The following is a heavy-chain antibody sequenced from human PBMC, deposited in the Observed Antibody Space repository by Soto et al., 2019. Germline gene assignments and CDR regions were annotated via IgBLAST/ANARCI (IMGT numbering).Heavy chain of an antibody. V-gene: IGHV4-4*02. CDR3: WGEGLGGSGSSLGY. J-gene: IGHJ4*02. Sequence: QVQLQESGPGLVKPSGTLSLTCAVSGGSISSSNWWSWVRQPPGKGLEWIGEIYHSGSTNYNPSPKSRITISVDKAQNPFSPEVGSVTAADPAVYFLWGEGLGGSGSSLGYWGQGTLVTVSS. CDR1: GGSISSSNW. D-gene: IGHD6-6*01. CDR2: IYHSGST.